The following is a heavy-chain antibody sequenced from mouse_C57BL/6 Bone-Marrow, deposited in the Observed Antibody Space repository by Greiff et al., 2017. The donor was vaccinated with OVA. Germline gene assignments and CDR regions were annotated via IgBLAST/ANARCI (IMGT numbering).Heavy chain of an antibody. V-gene: IGHV1-15*01. Sequence: VKLMESGAELVRPGASVTLSCKASGYTFTDYEMHWVKQTPVHGLEWIGAIDPETGGTAYNQKFKGKAILTADKSSSTAYMELRSLTSEDSAVYYCTRWLPFAYWGQGTLVTVSA. CDR2: IDPETGGT. J-gene: IGHJ3*01. D-gene: IGHD2-2*01. CDR3: TRWLPFAY. CDR1: GYTFTDYE.